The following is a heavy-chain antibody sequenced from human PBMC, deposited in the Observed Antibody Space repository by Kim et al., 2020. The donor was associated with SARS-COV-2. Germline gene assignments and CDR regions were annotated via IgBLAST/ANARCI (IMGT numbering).Heavy chain of an antibody. Sequence: SSEYAQSVRSRVVITADTSKNQFSLQLTSLTLEDTAVYFCARQTSGALDYWGQGSLVTVSP. CDR3: ARQTSGALDY. V-gene: IGHV6-1*01. D-gene: IGHD2-15*01. J-gene: IGHJ4*02. CDR2: SS.